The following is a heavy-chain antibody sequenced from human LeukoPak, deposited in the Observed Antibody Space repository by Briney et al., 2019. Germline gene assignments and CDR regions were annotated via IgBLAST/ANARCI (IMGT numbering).Heavy chain of an antibody. Sequence: PSETLSLTCTVSGFSITNNNYWAWIRQSPGKGLEWMGSIHHSGSRFESGSTHYNPSLRGRITVSADPSKNQFSLTLTSVTAADTAAYFCARNASSGFFNDWSQGSLVTVSS. V-gene: IGHV4-38-2*02. CDR2: IHHSGSRFESGST. J-gene: IGHJ1*01. CDR3: ARNASSGFFND. CDR1: GFSITNNNY. D-gene: IGHD3-22*01.